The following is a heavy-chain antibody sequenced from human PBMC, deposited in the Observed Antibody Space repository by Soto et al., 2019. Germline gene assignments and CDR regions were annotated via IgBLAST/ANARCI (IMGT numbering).Heavy chain of an antibody. J-gene: IGHJ6*02. D-gene: IGHD3-16*01. CDR3: XRRVAHDPLVGAYGMDV. V-gene: IGHV5-51*01. CDR2: IYPGDSDT. CDR1: GYSFTIYW. Sequence: PGESLKISCKGSGYSFTIYWIGWVRQMPGKGLEWMGIIYPGDSDTRYSPSFQGQVTISADKSISTAYLQWSSLKASDTAMYYCXRRVAHDPLVGAYGMDVWGQGTTVTVSS.